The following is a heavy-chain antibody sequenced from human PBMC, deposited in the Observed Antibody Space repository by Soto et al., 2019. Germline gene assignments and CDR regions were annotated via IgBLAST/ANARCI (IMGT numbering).Heavy chain of an antibody. J-gene: IGHJ4*02. V-gene: IGHV1-18*04. CDR2: ISGQIAKT. CDR3: ARGPPSGSFSLTPRY. CDR1: GYSFHKFC. Sequence: ASVKVSCKASGYSFHKFCIVWVRQAPGQGLEWMGWISGQIAKTNYAQKFQGKVTMTADTSTSTAYMELNTLTSDDTAMYYCARGPPSGSFSLTPRYWGQGTLVTVSS. D-gene: IGHD1-26*01.